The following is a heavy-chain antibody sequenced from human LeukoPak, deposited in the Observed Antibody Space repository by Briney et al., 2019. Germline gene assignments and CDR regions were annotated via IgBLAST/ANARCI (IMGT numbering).Heavy chain of an antibody. CDR2: IKQDGSEK. V-gene: IGHV3-7*01. CDR3: ASTYVVVTAVHDAFHI. D-gene: IGHD2-21*02. CDR1: GFTFSKYW. J-gene: IGHJ3*02. Sequence: GGSLRLSCAASGFTFSKYWMSWVRQAPGKGLEWVANIKQDGSEKYYVDSVKGRFTISRDNAKNSLYLQMNSLRAEDTAVYYSASTYVVVTAVHDAFHIWGQGTMVTVSS.